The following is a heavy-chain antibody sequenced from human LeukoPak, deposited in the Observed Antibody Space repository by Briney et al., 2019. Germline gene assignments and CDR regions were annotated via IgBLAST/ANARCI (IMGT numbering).Heavy chain of an antibody. D-gene: IGHD3-22*01. CDR2: ISAYNGNT. J-gene: IGHJ4*02. V-gene: IGHV1-18*01. CDR1: DYTLTSYG. CDR3: AGLPFGPYDSSGYYPATRYYFDY. Sequence: ASVKVSCKASDYTLTSYGISWVRQAPGQGLEWMGWISAYNGNTNFAQKLQGRVTMTTDTSTSTAYMELRSLRSDDTAVYYCAGLPFGPYDSSGYYPATRYYFDYWGQGTLVTVSS.